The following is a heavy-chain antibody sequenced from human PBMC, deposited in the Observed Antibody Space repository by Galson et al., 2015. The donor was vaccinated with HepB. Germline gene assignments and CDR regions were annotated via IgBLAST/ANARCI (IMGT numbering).Heavy chain of an antibody. D-gene: IGHD2-2*01. Sequence: SLRLSCAGSGFAFGTHSMTWVRQAPGKGLQWVSTITAGGRTTYAESVTGRFIISRDNSNNKVYLQMNTLTVADTAVYYCAKGTERRLTTMTSHNYFDHWGRGALVTVSS. J-gene: IGHJ4*02. CDR2: ITAGGRT. CDR3: AKGTERRLTTMTSHNYFDH. V-gene: IGHV3-23*01. CDR1: GFAFGTHS.